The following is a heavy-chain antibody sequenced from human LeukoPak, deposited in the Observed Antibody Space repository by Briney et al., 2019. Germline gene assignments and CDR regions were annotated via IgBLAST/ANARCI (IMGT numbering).Heavy chain of an antibody. J-gene: IGHJ4*02. CDR1: GFPFSIYE. Sequence: GGSLRLSCAVSGFPFSIYEMNWVRQAPGKGLECGSNIGSSGTTIYYADSVKGLFSISRDKAKNSLYLQMNSLRVEDTAVYYCALLAVASDFDYWGQGALVTVSS. V-gene: IGHV3-48*03. D-gene: IGHD6-19*01. CDR3: ALLAVASDFDY. CDR2: IGSSGTTI.